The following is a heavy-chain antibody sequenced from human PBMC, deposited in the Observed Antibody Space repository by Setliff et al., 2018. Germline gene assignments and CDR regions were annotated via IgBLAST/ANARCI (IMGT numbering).Heavy chain of an antibody. V-gene: IGHV4-59*01. CDR1: GGSISSYY. CDR2: IYYKGTT. D-gene: IGHD2-21*01. Sequence: PSETLSLTCTVSGGSISSYYWSWIRQPPGKGLEWIGYIYYKGTTNYNPSLQSRVTIFVDTSKNQFSLKLNSVTAADTAVYYCERDPGDNMTLGYFDLWGRGTLVTVSS. J-gene: IGHJ2*01. CDR3: ERDPGDNMTLGYFDL.